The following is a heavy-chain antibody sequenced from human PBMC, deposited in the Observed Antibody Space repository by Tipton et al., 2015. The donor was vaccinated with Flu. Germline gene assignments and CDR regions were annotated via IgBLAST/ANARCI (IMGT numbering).Heavy chain of an antibody. Sequence: TLSLTCTVSGGSISSGSYYWSWIRQPAGKGLEWIGRIYTSGSTNYNPSLKSRVTISVDTSKNQFSLKLSSVTAADTAVYYCARGRAVAGFRGFDHWGQGTLVTVSS. V-gene: IGHV4-61*02. CDR2: IYTSGST. CDR3: ARGRAVAGFRGFDH. D-gene: IGHD6-19*01. CDR1: GGSISSGSYY. J-gene: IGHJ4*02.